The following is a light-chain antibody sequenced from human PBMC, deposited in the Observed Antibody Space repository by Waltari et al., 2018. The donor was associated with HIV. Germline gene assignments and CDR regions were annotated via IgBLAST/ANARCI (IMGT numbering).Light chain of an antibody. V-gene: IGLV2-14*01. J-gene: IGLJ2*01. CDR3: SSYTSSSTGAV. CDR2: DVS. Sequence: QSALTQPASVSGSPGQSITISCTGTSSDVGGYNYVSWYQQHPGKAPNLMIYDVSNRPSGVSNRVSGSKSGNTASLTISGLQAEDEADYYCSSYTSSSTGAVVGGGTKLTVL. CDR1: SSDVGGYNY.